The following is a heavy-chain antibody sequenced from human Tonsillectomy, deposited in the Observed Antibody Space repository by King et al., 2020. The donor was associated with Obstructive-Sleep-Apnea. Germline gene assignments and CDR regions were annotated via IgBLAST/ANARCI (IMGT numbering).Heavy chain of an antibody. CDR3: ARDLLLWFGDETPNYFDY. CDR2: MSYDGSNK. D-gene: IGHD3-10*01. Sequence: VQLVESGGGVVQPGRSLRLSCAASGFTFSTNVMHWVRQAPGKGLEWVAVMSYDGSNKYYADSVKGRFTISRDNSKNTLSLQMNSLRPEDTAVYYCARDLLLWFGDETPNYFDYWGQGTLVTVSS. J-gene: IGHJ4*02. V-gene: IGHV3-30*04. CDR1: GFTFSTNV.